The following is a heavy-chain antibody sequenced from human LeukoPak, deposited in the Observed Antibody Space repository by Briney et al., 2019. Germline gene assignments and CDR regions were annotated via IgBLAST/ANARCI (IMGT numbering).Heavy chain of an antibody. CDR2: IIPIFGTA. Sequence: ASVKVSCKASGGTFISYAISWVRQAPGQGLEWMGGIIPIFGTANYAQKFQGRVTITADKFTSTAYMELSSLRSEDTAVYYCARVDYYYYYMDVWGKGTTVTVSS. CDR3: ARVDYYYYYMDV. J-gene: IGHJ6*03. CDR1: GGTFISYA. V-gene: IGHV1-69*06.